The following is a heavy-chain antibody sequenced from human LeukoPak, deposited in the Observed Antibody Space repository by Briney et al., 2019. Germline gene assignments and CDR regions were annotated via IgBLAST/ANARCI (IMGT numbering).Heavy chain of an antibody. V-gene: IGHV3-23*01. CDR1: GFTFSSYA. Sequence: PGGSLRLSCAASGFTFSSYAMSWVRQAPGKGLEWVSAISGSGGSTYYADSVKGRFTISRDNSKNTLYLQMNSLRAEDTAVYYCAKEGGGLGYCSSTSCYWGQGTLVTVSS. D-gene: IGHD2-2*01. CDR3: AKEGGGLGYCSSTSCY. CDR2: ISGSGGST. J-gene: IGHJ4*02.